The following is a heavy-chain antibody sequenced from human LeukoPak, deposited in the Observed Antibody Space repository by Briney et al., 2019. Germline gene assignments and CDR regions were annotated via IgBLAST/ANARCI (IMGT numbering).Heavy chain of an antibody. CDR3: ARHGGEALYYYYMDV. CDR2: ILYTGRT. D-gene: IGHD2-21*01. CDR1: GDSISSSRFY. J-gene: IGHJ6*03. Sequence: SETLSLTCTVSGDSISSSRFYWAWIRQPPGKGLEWIGSILYTGRTFYNPSLKSRVTISVDTSKNQFSLKLSSVTAADTAVYYCARHGGEALYYYYMDVWGKGTTVTVSS. V-gene: IGHV4-39*01.